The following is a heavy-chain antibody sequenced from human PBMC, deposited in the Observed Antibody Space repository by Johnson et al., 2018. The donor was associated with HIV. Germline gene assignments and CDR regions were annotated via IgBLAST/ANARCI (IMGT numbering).Heavy chain of an antibody. CDR3: ARRRVAGDDAFDM. J-gene: IGHJ3*02. D-gene: IGHD6-19*01. V-gene: IGHV3-11*04. Sequence: VQLVESGGGLVKPGGSLRLSCAASGFTLSDYYMSWVRQAPGKGLEWVSYISSRDSTIYYADSVKGRFTISRDNAKNSLYLQMNSLRGDDTAVYYCARRRVAGDDAFDMWGQGTMVTVSS. CDR2: ISSRDSTI. CDR1: GFTLSDYY.